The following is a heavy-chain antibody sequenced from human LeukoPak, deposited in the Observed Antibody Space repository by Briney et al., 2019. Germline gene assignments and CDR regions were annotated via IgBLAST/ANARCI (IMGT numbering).Heavy chain of an antibody. V-gene: IGHV4-39*07. Sequence: SETLSLTCTVSGGSISSSSYYWGWIRQPPGKGLEWIGSIYYSGSTYYKPSLKSRVTISVDTSKNQFSLKLSSVTAADTAVYYCARGGGVGYYYYYMDVWGKGTTVTISS. CDR1: GGSISSSSYY. CDR2: IYYSGST. J-gene: IGHJ6*03. CDR3: ARGGGVGYYYYYMDV. D-gene: IGHD1-26*01.